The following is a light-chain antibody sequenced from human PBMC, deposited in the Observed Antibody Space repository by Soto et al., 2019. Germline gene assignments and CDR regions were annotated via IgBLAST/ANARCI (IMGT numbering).Light chain of an antibody. CDR1: SSDVGAYNY. CDR2: DVT. J-gene: IGLJ1*01. Sequence: QSVLTQPASVSGSPGQSITIYCTGTSSDVGAYNYVSWYQQYPGKAPKYIIYDVTNRPSGVSYRFSGSKSGNTASLTISGLQAEDEADYYCSSYTTSSTLYVFGTGTKLTVL. CDR3: SSYTTSSTLYV. V-gene: IGLV2-14*03.